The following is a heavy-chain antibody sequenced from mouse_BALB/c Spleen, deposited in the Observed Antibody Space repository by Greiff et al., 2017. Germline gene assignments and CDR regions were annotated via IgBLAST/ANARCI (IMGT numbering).Heavy chain of an antibody. CDR2: INPYNDGT. J-gene: IGHJ3*01. CDR1: GYTFTSYW. Sequence: QVQLQQPGAELVKPGASVKLSCKASGYTFTSYWMHWVKLRPGQGFEWIGYINPYNDGTKYNEKFKGKATLTSDKSSSTAYMELSSLTSEDSAVYYCAREPFFAYWGQGTLVTVSA. CDR3: AREPFFAY. V-gene: IGHV1-53*01.